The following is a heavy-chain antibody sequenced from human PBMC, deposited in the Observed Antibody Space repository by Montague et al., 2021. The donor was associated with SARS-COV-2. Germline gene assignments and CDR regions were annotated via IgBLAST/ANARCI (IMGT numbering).Heavy chain of an antibody. D-gene: IGHD2-2*01. CDR2: ISLSGST. Sequence: SETLSLTCAVYGGSLSGYYWSWIRKPTGEGLARIVEISLSGSTSYNPSLTSRVTISVDTSKNQFSLKLSSATAADTAVFYCACVPYRLLFVPPYYAMDDWGHGTPVTVSS. CDR3: ACVPYRLLFVPPYYAMDD. V-gene: IGHV4-34*01. J-gene: IGHJ6*02. CDR1: GGSLSGYY.